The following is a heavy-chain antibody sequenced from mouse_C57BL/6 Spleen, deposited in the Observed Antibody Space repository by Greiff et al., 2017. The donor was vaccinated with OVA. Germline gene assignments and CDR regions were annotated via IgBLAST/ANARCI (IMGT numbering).Heavy chain of an antibody. D-gene: IGHD2-4*01. J-gene: IGHJ3*01. CDR3: ARSHYDYPWFAY. V-gene: IGHV7-3*01. CDR2: IRNKANGYTT. Sequence: EVQRVESGGGLVQPGGSLSLSCAASGFTFTDYYMSWVRQPPGKALEWLGFIRNKANGYTTEYSASVKGRFTISRDNSQSILYLQMNALRAEDSATYYCARSHYDYPWFAYWGQGTLVTVSA. CDR1: GFTFTDYY.